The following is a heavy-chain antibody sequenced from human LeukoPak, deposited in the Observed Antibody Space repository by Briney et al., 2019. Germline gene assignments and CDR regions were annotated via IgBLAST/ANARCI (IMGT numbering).Heavy chain of an antibody. V-gene: IGHV4-61*09. D-gene: IGHD6-13*01. CDR2: IYTSKII. CDR3: ARDHSEYSSSWWYFDL. Sequence: SETLFLTCSVSVGPICSGFYDRYWFRQPAGKGLEWIGHIYTSKIINYNPSRTSRVTISVDTSKNQFSLKLSCVTAADTAVYYCARDHSEYSSSWWYFDLWGRGTLVTVSS. CDR1: VGPICSGFYD. J-gene: IGHJ2*01.